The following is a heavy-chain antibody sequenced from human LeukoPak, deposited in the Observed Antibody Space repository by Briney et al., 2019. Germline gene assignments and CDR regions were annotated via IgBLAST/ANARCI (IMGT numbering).Heavy chain of an antibody. CDR2: IIPIFGTA. CDR3: ARVGQVGANY. D-gene: IGHD1-26*01. V-gene: IGHV1-69*13. Sequence: ASVKVSCKASGGTFSSYAISWVRQAPGHGLEWMGGIIPIFGTANYAQKFQGRVTITADESTSTAYMELSSLRSEDTAVYYCARVGQVGANYWGQGTLVTVSS. J-gene: IGHJ4*02. CDR1: GGTFSSYA.